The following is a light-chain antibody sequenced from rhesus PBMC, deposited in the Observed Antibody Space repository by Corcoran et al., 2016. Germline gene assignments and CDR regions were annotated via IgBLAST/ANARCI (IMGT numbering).Light chain of an antibody. CDR3: QPYNNWPLT. Sequence: EIALTQSPATLFLPPGERATLPCRASQTISNNLAWYQQKPGQVPRLLIFGESSRATGIPDRFSGRGSGTSCTLTISSLEPEDFAVYCCQPYNNWPLTFGGGTKVGI. J-gene: IGKJ4*01. CDR2: GES. V-gene: IGKV3-42*03. CDR1: QTISNN.